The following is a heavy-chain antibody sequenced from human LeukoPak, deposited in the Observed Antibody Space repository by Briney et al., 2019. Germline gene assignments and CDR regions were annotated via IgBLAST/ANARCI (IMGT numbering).Heavy chain of an antibody. J-gene: IGHJ4*02. Sequence: MASETLSLTCDVYGGPFSGYYWSWIRQPPGKGLEWIGYIYYSGSTNYNPSLKSGVTISVDTSKNQFSLKLSSVTAADTAVYYCARGFMVRGVIGFDYWGQGTLVTVSS. CDR2: IYYSGST. CDR1: GGPFSGYY. V-gene: IGHV4-59*01. CDR3: ARGFMVRGVIGFDY. D-gene: IGHD3-10*01.